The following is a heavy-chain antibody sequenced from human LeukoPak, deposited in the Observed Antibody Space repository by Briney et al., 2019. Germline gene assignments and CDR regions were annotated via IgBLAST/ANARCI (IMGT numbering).Heavy chain of an antibody. J-gene: IGHJ4*02. CDR2: IYYSGST. Sequence: SETLSLTCTVSGGSISSSSYYWGWIRQPPGKGLEWIGSIYYSGSTYYNPSLKSRVTISVDTSKNQFSLKLSSVTAADTAVYYCARQRIVGATNERGYYFDYWGQGTLVTVAS. V-gene: IGHV4-39*01. D-gene: IGHD1-26*01. CDR1: GGSISSSSYY. CDR3: ARQRIVGATNERGYYFDY.